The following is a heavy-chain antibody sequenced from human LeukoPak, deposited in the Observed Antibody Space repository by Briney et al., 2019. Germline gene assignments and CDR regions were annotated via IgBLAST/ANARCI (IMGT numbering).Heavy chain of an antibody. J-gene: IGHJ6*02. CDR3: ARVGAWDSSGYYHGDYAMDV. D-gene: IGHD3-22*01. Sequence: KPSETLSLTCAVSGGSITTRNWWSWVRQAPGKGVEWIGEIEHTGSTNYNPSLKSRVTILVDKSKNQFSLKLNSVTAADTAVYYCARVGAWDSSGYYHGDYAMDVWGQGTTVTVSS. CDR1: GGSITTRNW. CDR2: IEHTGST. V-gene: IGHV4-4*02.